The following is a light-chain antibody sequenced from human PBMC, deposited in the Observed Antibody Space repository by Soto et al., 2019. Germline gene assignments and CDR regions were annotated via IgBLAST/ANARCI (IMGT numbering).Light chain of an antibody. CDR3: SSSADSNNHVV. Sequence: QSALTQPPSASGSPGQSVTISCTGTRSDVGGYDYVSWYQQHPGKVPRLIIYEVTKRPAGVPDRFSGSKSGNTASLTVSGLRTEDEADYYCSSSADSNNHVVFGGGTQLIVL. V-gene: IGLV2-8*01. CDR2: EVT. J-gene: IGLJ2*01. CDR1: RSDVGGYDY.